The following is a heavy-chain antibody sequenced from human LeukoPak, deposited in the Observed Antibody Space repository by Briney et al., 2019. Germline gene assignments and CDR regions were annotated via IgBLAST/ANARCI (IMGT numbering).Heavy chain of an antibody. J-gene: IGHJ3*02. Sequence: GGSLRLSCAASGFTFSSYDMHWVRQATGKGLEWVSAIGTAGDTYYPGSVKGRFTISRENAKNSLYLQINSLRAGDTAVYYCARDRRDGYRGAFDIWGQGTMVTVSS. CDR1: GFTFSSYD. CDR3: ARDRRDGYRGAFDI. V-gene: IGHV3-13*01. CDR2: IGTAGDT. D-gene: IGHD5-24*01.